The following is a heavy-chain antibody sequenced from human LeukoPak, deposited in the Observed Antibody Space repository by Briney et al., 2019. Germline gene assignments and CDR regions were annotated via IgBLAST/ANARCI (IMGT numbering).Heavy chain of an antibody. CDR2: INGDGSRT. V-gene: IGHV3-74*01. CDR1: GFAFSTSW. J-gene: IGHJ3*02. D-gene: IGHD6-6*01. Sequence: GGSLRLSCAASGFAFSTSWMKWVRQAPGKGLVWVSYINGDGSRTSDADSVKGRFTISRDNAKNTLYLQMNSLRAEDTAVYYCARGVSGGFDIRGQGTMDTVSS. CDR3: ARGVSGGFDI.